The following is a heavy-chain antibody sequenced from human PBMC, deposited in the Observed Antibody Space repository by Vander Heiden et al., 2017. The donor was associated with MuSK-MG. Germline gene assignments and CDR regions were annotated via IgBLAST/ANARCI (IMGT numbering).Heavy chain of an antibody. CDR1: GFTFSTYA. V-gene: IGHV3-23*01. Sequence: EVQLLESGGGLVQPGGSLRLSCAASGFTFSTYAMSWVRPAPGKGLEWVSLISATGGSAYYPDSVKGRFTISRDTFRNTLYLQMTSLRAEDSAVYYCAKDRCGGDCSRGFDYWGQGTLVTVSS. D-gene: IGHD2-21*02. CDR3: AKDRCGGDCSRGFDY. J-gene: IGHJ4*02. CDR2: ISATGGSA.